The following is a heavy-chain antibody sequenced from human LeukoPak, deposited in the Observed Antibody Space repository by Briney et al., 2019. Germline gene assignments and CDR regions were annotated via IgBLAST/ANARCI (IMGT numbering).Heavy chain of an antibody. CDR3: ALQYYDILTGYLDAFDI. CDR1: DYSITNSW. D-gene: IGHD3-9*01. V-gene: IGHV4-4*02. Sequence: SETLSLTCAVSDYSITNSWWSWVRQSPGMRLGWIGQILHRGIPNYNPSLKSRVTMSIDKYNNQLSLKLSSVTAADTAVYYCALQYYDILTGYLDAFDIWGQGTMVTVSS. J-gene: IGHJ3*02. CDR2: ILHRGIP.